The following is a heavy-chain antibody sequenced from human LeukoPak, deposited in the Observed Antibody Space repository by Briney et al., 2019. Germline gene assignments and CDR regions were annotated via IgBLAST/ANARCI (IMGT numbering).Heavy chain of an antibody. CDR1: GFTFTSSA. D-gene: IGHD3-16*02. Sequence: VASVKVSCKASGFTFTSSAVQWVRQARGQRLEWIGWIVVGSGNTNYAQKFQERVTITRDMSTSTAYMELSSLRSEDTAVYYCAAFHEYIWGSYRDYWGQGTLVTVSS. CDR3: AAFHEYIWGSYRDY. J-gene: IGHJ4*02. CDR2: IVVGSGNT. V-gene: IGHV1-58*01.